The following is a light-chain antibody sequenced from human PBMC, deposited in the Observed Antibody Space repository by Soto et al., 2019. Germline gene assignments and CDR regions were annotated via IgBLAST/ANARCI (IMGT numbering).Light chain of an antibody. Sequence: EIALTQSPATLSLSPGERATLSCRASQSVSSYLAWYQQKAGQAPRLLIYDASNRASGSPARFSGSGSGTDFTLTISSLAPEDFAVYYCLQRSNWPSIPFGQGTLLEI. CDR3: LQRSNWPSIP. V-gene: IGKV3-11*01. J-gene: IGKJ5*01. CDR1: QSVSSY. CDR2: DAS.